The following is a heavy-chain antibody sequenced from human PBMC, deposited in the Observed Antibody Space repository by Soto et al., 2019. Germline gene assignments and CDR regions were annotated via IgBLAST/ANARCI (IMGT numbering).Heavy chain of an antibody. J-gene: IGHJ4*02. V-gene: IGHV3-48*01. D-gene: IGHD2-15*01. CDR3: AREVWGGYCSGGSCYDDY. CDR1: GFTFSSYS. Sequence: EVQLVESGGGLVQPGGSLRLSCAASGFTFSSYSMNWVRQAPGKGPEWVSYISSSSSTIYYADSVKGRFTISRDNAKNSLYLQMNSLRAEDTAVYYCAREVWGGYCSGGSCYDDYWGQGTLVTVSS. CDR2: ISSSSSTI.